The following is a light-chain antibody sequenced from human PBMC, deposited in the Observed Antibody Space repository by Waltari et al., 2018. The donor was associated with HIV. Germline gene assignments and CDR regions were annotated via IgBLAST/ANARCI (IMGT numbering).Light chain of an antibody. V-gene: IGKV3-20*01. J-gene: IGKJ5*01. CDR1: ESVSSSY. CDR2: GAS. Sequence: EIVLTQSPGTLSLSPGERATLSCRASESVSSSYLAWYQQKPGQAPRLLIYGASTRATDNPDSFSGSGCGTEFTLTISRLEPEDFAVYFCQLYSASITFGQGTRLEIK. CDR3: QLYSASIT.